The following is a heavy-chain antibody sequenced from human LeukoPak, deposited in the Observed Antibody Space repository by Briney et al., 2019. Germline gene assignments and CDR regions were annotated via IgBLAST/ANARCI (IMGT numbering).Heavy chain of an antibody. CDR3: ATITTVLRFLEANDAFDI. J-gene: IGHJ3*02. D-gene: IGHD3-3*01. V-gene: IGHV1-69*13. CDR2: IIPIFGTP. Sequence: ASVKVSCKTSRGTFSSYAITWVRQAPGQGLEWMGGIIPIFGTPNYAQKFQGRVTITADESTSTAYMELSSLRSEDTAVYYCATITTVLRFLEANDAFDIWGQGTMVTVSS. CDR1: RGTFSSYA.